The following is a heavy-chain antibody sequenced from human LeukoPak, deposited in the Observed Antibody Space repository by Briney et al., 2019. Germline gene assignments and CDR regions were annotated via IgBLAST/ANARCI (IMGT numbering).Heavy chain of an antibody. J-gene: IGHJ4*02. CDR2: ISGSGGST. CDR1: GFTFSSYA. D-gene: IGHD3-3*01. CDR3: AKDQRYSGVYYFDY. V-gene: IGHV3-23*01. Sequence: QTGGSLRLSCAASGFTFSSYAMSWVRQAPGKGLEWVSAISGSGGSTYYADSVKGRFTISRDNSKNTLYLQMNSLRAEDTAVYYCAKDQRYSGVYYFDYWGQGTLVTVSS.